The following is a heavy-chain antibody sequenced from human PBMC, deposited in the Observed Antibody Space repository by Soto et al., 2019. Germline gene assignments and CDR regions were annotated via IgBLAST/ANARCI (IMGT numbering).Heavy chain of an antibody. D-gene: IGHD3-10*01. CDR3: ARRLYYYGSGHYYYYYGMDV. CDR2: IDPSDSYT. J-gene: IGHJ6*02. V-gene: IGHV5-10-1*01. CDR1: GYSFTSYW. Sequence: GESLKISCKGSGYSFTSYWISWVRQMPGKGLEWMGRIDPSDSYTNYSPSFQGHVTISADKSISTAYLQWSSLKASHTAMYYCARRLYYYGSGHYYYYYGMDVWGQGTTVTVSS.